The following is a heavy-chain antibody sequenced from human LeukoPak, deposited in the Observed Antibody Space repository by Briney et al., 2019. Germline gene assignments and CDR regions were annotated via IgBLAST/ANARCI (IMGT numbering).Heavy chain of an antibody. J-gene: IGHJ6*03. CDR3: VREGIIPTRLGGHYYHYLDV. V-gene: IGHV3-30*02. CDR2: IRYDGSNK. CDR1: GFTFSSYG. Sequence: GGSLRLSCAASGFTFSSYGMHWVRQAPGKGLEWVAFIRYDGSNKYYADSVKGRFTASRDNSENTLYLQMDSLRAEDTAVFYCVREGIIPTRLGGHYYHYLDVWGEGTPVTVSS. D-gene: IGHD3-16*01.